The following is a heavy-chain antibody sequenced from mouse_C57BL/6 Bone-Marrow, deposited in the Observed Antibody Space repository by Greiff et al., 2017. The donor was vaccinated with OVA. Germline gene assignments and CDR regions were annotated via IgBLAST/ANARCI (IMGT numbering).Heavy chain of an antibody. D-gene: IGHD2-2*01. J-gene: IGHJ3*01. Sequence: EVKLVESGGGLVKPGGSLKLSCAASGFTFSSSAMSWVRQTPETRLEWVATISDGGSYTYYPDNVQGRFTIYRDNAKNNLYLQMAHLKSEDTAMYYCARDGYLFAYWGQGTLVTVSA. CDR3: ARDGYLFAY. CDR1: GFTFSSSA. V-gene: IGHV5-4*01. CDR2: ISDGGSYT.